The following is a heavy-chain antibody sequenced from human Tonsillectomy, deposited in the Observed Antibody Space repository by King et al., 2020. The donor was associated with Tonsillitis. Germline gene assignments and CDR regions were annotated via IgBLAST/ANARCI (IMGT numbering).Heavy chain of an antibody. D-gene: IGHD3-3*01. J-gene: IGHJ2*01. CDR1: GFTFSSYG. Sequence: QVQLVESGGGVVQPGRSLRLSCAASGFTFSSYGMHWVRQAPGKGLEWVAVISYDGSNKYYADSVKGRFTISRDNSKNTLYLQMNSLRAEDTAVYYCAKGTYYDFWSGYSPNWYFDLWGRGTLVTVSS. CDR3: AKGTYYDFWSGYSPNWYFDL. V-gene: IGHV3-30*18. CDR2: ISYDGSNK.